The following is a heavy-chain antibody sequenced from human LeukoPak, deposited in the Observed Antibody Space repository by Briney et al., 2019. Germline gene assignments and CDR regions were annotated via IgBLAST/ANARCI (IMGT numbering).Heavy chain of an antibody. Sequence: SETLSLTCTVSGGSISSYYWSWIRQPPGKGLEWIGYIYYSGSTNYNPSLKSRVTISVGTSKNQFSLKLSSVTAADTAVYYCARYYDFWSGYPADDAFDIWGQGTMVTVSS. CDR2: IYYSGST. D-gene: IGHD3-3*01. J-gene: IGHJ3*02. V-gene: IGHV4-59*01. CDR3: ARYYDFWSGYPADDAFDI. CDR1: GGSISSYY.